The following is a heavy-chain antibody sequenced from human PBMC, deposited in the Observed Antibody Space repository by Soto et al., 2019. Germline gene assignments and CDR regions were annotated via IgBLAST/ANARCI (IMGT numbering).Heavy chain of an antibody. CDR1: GGSISSGGYY. CDR3: AKVPGGNNWFDP. J-gene: IGHJ5*02. D-gene: IGHD1-26*01. V-gene: IGHV4-31*03. Sequence: SETLSLTCTVSGGSISSGGYYWSWIRQHPGKGLEWIGYIYYSGSTYYNPSLKSRVTISVDTSKNQFSLKLSSVTAADTAVYYCAKVPGGNNWFDPWGQGTLVTVSS. CDR2: IYYSGST.